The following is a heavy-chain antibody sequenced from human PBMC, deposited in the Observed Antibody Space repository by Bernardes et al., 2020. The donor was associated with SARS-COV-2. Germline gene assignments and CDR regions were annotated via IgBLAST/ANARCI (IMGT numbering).Heavy chain of an antibody. CDR1: GFTFRSYS. V-gene: IGHV3-48*01. CDR2: ISSRSGNI. Sequence: RVSLRLSCGTSGFTFRSYSMNWVRQAPGKGLEWVSYISSRSGNIYYANSVKVRFTISRDKAKNSLYMQMNRLRAADTAVYYFARDRAMDVWGQGTTVTVSS. J-gene: IGHJ6*02. CDR3: ARDRAMDV.